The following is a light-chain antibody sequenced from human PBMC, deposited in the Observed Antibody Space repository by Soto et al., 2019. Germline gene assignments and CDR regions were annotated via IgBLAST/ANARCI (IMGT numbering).Light chain of an antibody. V-gene: IGKV3-20*01. Sequence: EIVLTQSPGTLSLSPGERATLSCRASQSVSGNYVAWYQQKPGQAPRLLIDGASNRVTGIPNRFSGSGSGTDFTLTISRLEREDFAVYYCQKCGGSITLGGGTKVEIK. CDR3: QKCGGSIT. CDR2: GAS. J-gene: IGKJ4*01. CDR1: QSVSGNY.